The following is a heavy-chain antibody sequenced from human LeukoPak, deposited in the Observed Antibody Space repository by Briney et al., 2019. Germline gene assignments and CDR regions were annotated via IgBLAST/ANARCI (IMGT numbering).Heavy chain of an antibody. CDR2: IYYSGST. J-gene: IGHJ5*02. CDR1: GGSFSAYY. D-gene: IGHD6-13*01. V-gene: IGHV4-59*08. CDR3: ARQGIAAAYQANWFDP. Sequence: SETLSLTCAVYGGSFSAYYWSWSWIRQPPGKGLEWIGYIYYSGSTNYNPSLKSRVTISVDTSKNQFSLKLSSVTAADTAVYYCARQGIAAAYQANWFDPWGQGTLVTVSS.